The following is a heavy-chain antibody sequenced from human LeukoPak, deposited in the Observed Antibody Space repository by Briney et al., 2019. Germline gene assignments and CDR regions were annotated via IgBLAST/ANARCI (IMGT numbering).Heavy chain of an antibody. CDR1: GDTFRRYS. V-gene: IGHV1-69*06. CDR2: IIPVFRTA. Sequence: SVKVSCKASGDTFRRYSISWVRQAPGQGLEWLGGIIPVFRTANYAQKFQGRVTITADKSTTTAYMELRSLRSEDTAIYYCARGEAAAVTSFDSWGQGTQVTVSS. CDR3: ARGEAAAVTSFDS. J-gene: IGHJ4*02. D-gene: IGHD6-13*01.